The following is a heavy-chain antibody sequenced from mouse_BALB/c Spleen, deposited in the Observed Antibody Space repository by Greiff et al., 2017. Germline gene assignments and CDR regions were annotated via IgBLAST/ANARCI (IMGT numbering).Heavy chain of an antibody. CDR3: ARCHSHYYGSSYYFDY. CDR1: GDSITSGY. Sequence: DVQLVESGPSLVKPSQTLSLTCSVTGDSITSGYWNWIRKFPGNKLEYMGYISYSGSTYYNPSLKSRISITRDTSKNQYYLQLNSVTTEDTATYYCARCHSHYYGSSYYFDYWGQGTTLTVSS. V-gene: IGHV3-8*02. CDR2: ISYSGST. D-gene: IGHD1-1*01. J-gene: IGHJ2*01.